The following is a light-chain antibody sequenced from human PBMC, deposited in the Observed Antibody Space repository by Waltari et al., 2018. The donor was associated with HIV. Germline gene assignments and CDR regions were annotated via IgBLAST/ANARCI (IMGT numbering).Light chain of an antibody. CDR2: GVT. J-gene: IGLJ2*01. CDR1: GRAIGAFES. CDR3: SSYTITKNLL. Sequence: QSALTQPASVSGSPAQSIPISCSATGRAIGAFESVSWYQQYPHKAPQLIIYGVTSRPFGVSDRFSGSKSGDTASLTISGLRTEDEAKYYCSSYTITKNLLFGGGTTLTVL. V-gene: IGLV2-14*03.